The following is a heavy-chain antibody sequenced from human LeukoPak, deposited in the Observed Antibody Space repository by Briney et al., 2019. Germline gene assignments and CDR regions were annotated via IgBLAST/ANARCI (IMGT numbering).Heavy chain of an antibody. CDR1: GFTFSSYG. V-gene: IGHV3-33*01. Sequence: GGSLRLSCAASGFTFSSYGMHWVRQAPGKGLEWVAVIWYDGSNKYYADSVKGRFTISRDNSKNTLYLQMNSLRAEDTAVYYCARERHYYDSIDYWGQGTLVTVSS. CDR3: ARERHYYDSIDY. CDR2: IWYDGSNK. D-gene: IGHD3-22*01. J-gene: IGHJ4*02.